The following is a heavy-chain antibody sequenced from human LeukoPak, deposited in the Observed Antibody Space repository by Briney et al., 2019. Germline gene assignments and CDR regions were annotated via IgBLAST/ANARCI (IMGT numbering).Heavy chain of an antibody. Sequence: ASVTVSRKASGYTFTGYYMHWVRQAPGQGLEWMGWINPNSGGTNYAQKFQGWVTMTRDTSISTAYMELSRLRSDDTAVYYCARGVPNYYYYGMDVWGKGTTVTVSS. J-gene: IGHJ6*04. D-gene: IGHD5/OR15-5a*01. CDR1: GYTFTGYY. CDR3: ARGVPNYYYYGMDV. V-gene: IGHV1-2*04. CDR2: INPNSGGT.